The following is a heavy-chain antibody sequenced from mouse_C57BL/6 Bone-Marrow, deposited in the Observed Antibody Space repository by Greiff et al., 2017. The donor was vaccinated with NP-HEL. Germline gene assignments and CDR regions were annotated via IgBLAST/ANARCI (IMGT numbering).Heavy chain of an antibody. V-gene: IGHV1-72*01. Sequence: QVQLQQPGAELVKPGASVKLSCKASGYTFTSYWMHWVKQRPGRGLEWIGRIDPNSGGTKYNEKFKSKATLTVDKPSSTAYMQLSSLTSEDSAVYSCASTVVATGDYAMDYWGQGTSVTVSS. CDR2: IDPNSGGT. CDR1: GYTFTSYW. D-gene: IGHD1-1*01. CDR3: ASTVVATGDYAMDY. J-gene: IGHJ4*01.